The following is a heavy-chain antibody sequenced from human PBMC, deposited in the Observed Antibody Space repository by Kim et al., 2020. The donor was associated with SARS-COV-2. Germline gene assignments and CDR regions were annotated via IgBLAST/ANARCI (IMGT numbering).Heavy chain of an antibody. CDR1: GFTFSSYN. Sequence: GGSLRLSCAASGFTFSSYNMNWVRQAPGKGLEWVSYISRSSNTIYYADSVKGRFTISRDNAKNSLYLQMNSLRDEDTAVYYCARDEYYYDSSGSYYGMDVCGQGTTVTVSS. D-gene: IGHD3-22*01. J-gene: IGHJ6*02. V-gene: IGHV3-48*02. CDR3: ARDEYYYDSSGSYYGMDV. CDR2: ISRSSNTI.